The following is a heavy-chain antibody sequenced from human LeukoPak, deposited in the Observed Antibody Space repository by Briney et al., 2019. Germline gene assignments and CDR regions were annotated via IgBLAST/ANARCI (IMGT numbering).Heavy chain of an antibody. CDR2: INPNSGGT. CDR1: GYTFTGYY. Sequence: ASVKVSCKASGYTFTGYYIHWVRQAPGQGLEWMGWINPNSGGTNYAQKFQGRVTMTRDTSISTAYMGLSRLRSDDTAVYYCARAVPHCSSTSCPVDYWGQGTLVTVSS. J-gene: IGHJ4*02. V-gene: IGHV1-2*02. CDR3: ARAVPHCSSTSCPVDY. D-gene: IGHD2-2*01.